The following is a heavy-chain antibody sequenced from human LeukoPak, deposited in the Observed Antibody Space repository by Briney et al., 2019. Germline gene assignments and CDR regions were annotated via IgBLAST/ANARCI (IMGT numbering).Heavy chain of an antibody. Sequence: PGGSLRLSCAASGFTVSSNYMSWVRQAPGKGLEWVSVLYSGGSTYYADSVKGRFTISRDNSKNTLYLQMSSLRAEDTAVYYCTRWTTDAFDIWGQGTMVTVSS. V-gene: IGHV3-66*02. CDR1: GFTVSSNY. J-gene: IGHJ3*02. D-gene: IGHD1-1*01. CDR2: LYSGGST. CDR3: TRWTTDAFDI.